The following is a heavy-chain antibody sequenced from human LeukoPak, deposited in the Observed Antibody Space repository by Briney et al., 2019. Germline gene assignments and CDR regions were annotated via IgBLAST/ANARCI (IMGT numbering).Heavy chain of an antibody. V-gene: IGHV4-39*07. CDR2: IYYSGST. CDR1: GGSISSSSYY. CDR3: AREWWYYDSSGYYEDY. Sequence: SETLSLTCTVSGGSISSSSYYWGWFRQPPGKGLEWIGSIYYSGSTYYNPSLRSRVTISVDTSKNQFSLKLSSVTAADTAVYYCAREWWYYDSSGYYEDYWGQGTLVTVSS. J-gene: IGHJ4*02. D-gene: IGHD3-22*01.